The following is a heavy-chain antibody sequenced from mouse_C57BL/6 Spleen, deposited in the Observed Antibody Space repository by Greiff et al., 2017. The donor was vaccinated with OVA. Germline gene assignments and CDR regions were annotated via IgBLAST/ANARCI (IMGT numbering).Heavy chain of an antibody. Sequence: QVQLQQSGAELVRPGASVTLSCKASGYTFTDYEMHWVKQTPVHGLEWIGAIDPETGGTAYNQKFKGKAILTADKSSSTAYMELRSLTSEDSAVYYCTREGDSYARDYWGQGTSGTVSS. J-gene: IGHJ4*01. V-gene: IGHV1-15*01. CDR2: IDPETGGT. CDR3: TREGDSYARDY. CDR1: GYTFTDYE.